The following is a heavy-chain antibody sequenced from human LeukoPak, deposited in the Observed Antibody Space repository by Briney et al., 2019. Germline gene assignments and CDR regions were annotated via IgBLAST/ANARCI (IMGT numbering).Heavy chain of an antibody. V-gene: IGHV3-30*04. CDR1: GFTFSDRA. CDR3: AAQPCINGICYLDY. CDR2: ISYHARDQ. Sequence: GGSLRLSCTASGFTFSDRAMHWVRQAPGKGLEWVTVISYHARDQFYADSVKGRFTVSRDNSRNTLYLQMNSLRAEDSAVYYCAAQPCINGICYLDYWGQGTLVTASS. D-gene: IGHD2-8*01. J-gene: IGHJ4*02.